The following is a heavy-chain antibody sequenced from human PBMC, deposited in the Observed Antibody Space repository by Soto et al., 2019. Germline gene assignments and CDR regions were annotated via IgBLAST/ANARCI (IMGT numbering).Heavy chain of an antibody. Sequence: ASVKVSCKASGGTFSSYTISWVRQAPGQGLEWMGRIIPILGIANYAQKFQGRVTITADKSTSTAYMELSSLRSEDTAVYYCARDEDIVVVPAAPSYYYYGMDVWGQGTTVTVSS. CDR2: IIPILGIA. CDR3: ARDEDIVVVPAAPSYYYYGMDV. J-gene: IGHJ6*02. D-gene: IGHD2-2*01. V-gene: IGHV1-69*04. CDR1: GGTFSSYT.